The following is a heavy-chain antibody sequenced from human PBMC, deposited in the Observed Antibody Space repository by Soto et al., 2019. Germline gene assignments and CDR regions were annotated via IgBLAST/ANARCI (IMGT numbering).Heavy chain of an antibody. CDR3: AILASAGLPSPDSYFYS. D-gene: IGHD6-13*01. Sequence: GSLRLSCAASGFTFSDYYMSWIRQAPGKGLEWVSYISSSSSYTNYADSVKGRFTISRDNAKNSLYLQMNSLRAEDTAVYYCAILASAGLPSPDSYFYSWGRGPLVPVSS. CDR1: GFTFSDYY. V-gene: IGHV3-11*03. CDR2: ISSSSSYT. J-gene: IGHJ4*02.